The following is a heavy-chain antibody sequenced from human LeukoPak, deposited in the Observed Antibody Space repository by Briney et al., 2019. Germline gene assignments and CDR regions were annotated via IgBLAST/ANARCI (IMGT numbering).Heavy chain of an antibody. CDR1: GFTFSSYA. CDR2: ISGSGGST. V-gene: IGHV3-23*01. Sequence: GGSLRLSCAASGFTFSSYAMSWVRQAPGKGLEWVSAISGSGGSTYYADSAKGRFTISRDNSKNTLYLQMNSLRAEDTAVYYCAKPEYSSSSGKDYWGQGTLVTVSS. CDR3: AKPEYSSSSGKDY. J-gene: IGHJ4*02. D-gene: IGHD6-6*01.